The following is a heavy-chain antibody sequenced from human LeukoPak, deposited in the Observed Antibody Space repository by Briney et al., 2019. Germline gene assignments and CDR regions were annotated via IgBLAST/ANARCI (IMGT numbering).Heavy chain of an antibody. D-gene: IGHD1-1*01. V-gene: IGHV3-30-3*01. Sequence: PGGSLRLSCAASGFTLSNYAMHWVRQAPGKGLEWVAVISYDGSNKYYADSVKGRFTISRDNSKNTLYLQMNSLRAEDTAVYYCAPGTGGYWGQGTLVTVSS. CDR2: ISYDGSNK. CDR1: GFTLSNYA. CDR3: APGTGGY. J-gene: IGHJ4*02.